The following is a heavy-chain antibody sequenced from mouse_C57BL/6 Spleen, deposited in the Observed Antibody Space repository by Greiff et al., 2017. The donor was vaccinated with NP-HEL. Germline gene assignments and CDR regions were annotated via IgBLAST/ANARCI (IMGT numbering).Heavy chain of an antibody. CDR1: GYSFTDYH. V-gene: IGHV1-39*01. J-gene: IGHJ1*03. Sequence: EVQLQQSGPELVKPGASVKISCKASGYSFTDYHMNWVKQSHGKSLEWIGVINPHYGTTSYNQKFKGKAPLTVDQSSSTAYMQLNSLTSENSAVYYCARDGRDWYFDVWGTGTTVTVAS. CDR2: INPHYGTT. CDR3: ARDGRDWYFDV. D-gene: IGHD2-3*01.